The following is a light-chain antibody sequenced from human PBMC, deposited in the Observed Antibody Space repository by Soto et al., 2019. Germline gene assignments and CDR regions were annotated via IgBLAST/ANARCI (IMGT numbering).Light chain of an antibody. CDR3: QQYNNWPYT. J-gene: IGKJ2*01. CDR2: GAS. V-gene: IGKV3-15*01. Sequence: EIVMTQSPATLSVSPGERATLSCRASQSVSSNLAWYQQKPGQAPRLHIYGASTTATGIPARFSGSGSGTEFTLTISSLQYEDFAVYYCQQYNNWPYTFGQGTKLEIK. CDR1: QSVSSN.